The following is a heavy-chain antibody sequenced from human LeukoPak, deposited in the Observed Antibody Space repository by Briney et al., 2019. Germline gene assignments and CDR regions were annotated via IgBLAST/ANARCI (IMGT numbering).Heavy chain of an antibody. V-gene: IGHV4-34*01. CDR1: GGSFSGYY. D-gene: IGHD2-2*01. J-gene: IGHJ6*02. Sequence: PSETLSLTCAVYGGSFSGYYWSWIRQPPGKGLEWIGEINHSGSTNYNPSLKSRVTISVDTSKNQFSLKLSSVTAADTAVYYCARARTRGYYYYGMDVWGQGTTVTVSS. CDR3: ARARTRGYYYYGMDV. CDR2: INHSGST.